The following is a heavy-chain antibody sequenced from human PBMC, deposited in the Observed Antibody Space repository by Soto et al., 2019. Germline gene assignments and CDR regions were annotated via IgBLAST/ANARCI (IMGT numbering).Heavy chain of an antibody. CDR2: IYYSGNT. CDR3: ARHPSGVYAHFDS. Sequence: PSETLSLTCTVSGGSISSYYWSWIRQPPGKGLEWIGYIYYSGNTNYNPSLKSRVTISVDTSKNQFSLKLSSVTAADTAVYYCARHPSGVYAHFDSWGRGTLVTVSS. V-gene: IGHV4-59*01. D-gene: IGHD2-15*01. J-gene: IGHJ4*02. CDR1: GGSISSYY.